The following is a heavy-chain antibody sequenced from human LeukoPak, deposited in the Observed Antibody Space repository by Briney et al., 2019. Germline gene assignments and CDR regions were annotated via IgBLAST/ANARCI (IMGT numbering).Heavy chain of an antibody. D-gene: IGHD3-22*01. Sequence: PSETLSLTCTVSGGSISRRSYYWGWLRQSPGKGLEWIGSIHYSGTTYYSPSLKSRVTISVDTSKNQFSLKLSSVTAADTAVYYCARRGYYDSSGSFDYWGQGTLVTVSS. CDR3: ARRGYYDSSGSFDY. CDR2: IHYSGTT. CDR1: GGSISRRSYY. J-gene: IGHJ4*02. V-gene: IGHV4-39*01.